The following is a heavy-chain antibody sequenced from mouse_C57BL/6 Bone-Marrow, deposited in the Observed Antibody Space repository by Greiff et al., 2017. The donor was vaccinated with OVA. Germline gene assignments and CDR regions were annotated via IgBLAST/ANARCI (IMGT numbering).Heavy chain of an antibody. CDR3: TRDEYDQFAY. D-gene: IGHD2-10*02. V-gene: IGHV5-9-1*02. J-gene: IGHJ3*01. CDR2: ISSGGDYI. Sequence: EVMLVESGEGLVKPGGSLKLSCAASGFTFSSYAMSWVRQTPEKRLEWVAYISSGGDYIYYADTVKGRFTISRDNARNTLYLQMSSLKSEDTAMYYCTRDEYDQFAYWGQGTLVTVSA. CDR1: GFTFSSYA.